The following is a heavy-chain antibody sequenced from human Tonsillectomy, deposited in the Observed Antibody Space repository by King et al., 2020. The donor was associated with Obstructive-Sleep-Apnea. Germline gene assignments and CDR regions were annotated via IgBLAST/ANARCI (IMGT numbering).Heavy chain of an antibody. CDR2: ISSSSSYI. Sequence: VQLVESGGGLVKPGGSLRLSCAASGFTFSSYSMNWVRQAPGKGLEWVSSISSSSSYIYYADSVKGRFTISRANAKNSLYLQMNSLRAEDTAVYYCAREWYYYDSSGLFDYWGQGTLVTVSS. V-gene: IGHV3-21*01. J-gene: IGHJ4*02. CDR3: AREWYYYDSSGLFDY. D-gene: IGHD3-22*01. CDR1: GFTFSSYS.